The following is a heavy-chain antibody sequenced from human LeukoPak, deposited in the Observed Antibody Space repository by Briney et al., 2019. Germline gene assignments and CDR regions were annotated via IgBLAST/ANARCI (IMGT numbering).Heavy chain of an antibody. V-gene: IGHV3-30-3*01. J-gene: IGHJ4*02. CDR1: GFTFSSYA. CDR2: ISYEGSNK. CDR3: ARGAGYSSTNGYLDY. D-gene: IGHD6-13*01. Sequence: PGGSLRLSCAASGFTFSSYAMHGVRQAPGKGLEWGAVISYEGSNKYYADSVKGRFTISRDNSKNTLYLQMNSLRAEDTAVYYCARGAGYSSTNGYLDYWGQGTLVTVSS.